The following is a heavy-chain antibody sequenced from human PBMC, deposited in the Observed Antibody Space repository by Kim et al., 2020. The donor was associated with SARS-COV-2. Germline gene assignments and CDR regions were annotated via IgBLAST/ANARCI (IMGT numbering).Heavy chain of an antibody. D-gene: IGHD3-22*01. Sequence: LKSRVTISVDTSKNQFSLKLSSVTAADTAVYYCASHYYDSSGYYYDAIDIWGQGTMVTVSS. CDR3: ASHYYDSSGYYYDAIDI. J-gene: IGHJ3*02. V-gene: IGHV4-61*07.